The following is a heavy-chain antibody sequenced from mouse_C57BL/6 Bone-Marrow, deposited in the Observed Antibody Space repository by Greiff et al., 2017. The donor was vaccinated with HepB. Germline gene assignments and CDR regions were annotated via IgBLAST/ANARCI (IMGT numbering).Heavy chain of an antibody. D-gene: IGHD2-3*01. V-gene: IGHV1-19*01. CDR2: INPYNGGT. J-gene: IGHJ2*01. CDR1: GYTFTDYY. Sequence: VQLQQSGPVLVKPGASVKMSCKASGYTFTDYYMNWVKQSHGKSLEWIGVINPYNGGTSYNQKFKGKATLTVDKSSSTAYMELNSLTSEDSAVYYCARRDGYHYFDYWGQGTTLTVSS. CDR3: ARRDGYHYFDY.